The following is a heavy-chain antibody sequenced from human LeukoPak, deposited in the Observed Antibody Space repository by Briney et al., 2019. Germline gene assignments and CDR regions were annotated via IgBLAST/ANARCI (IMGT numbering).Heavy chain of an antibody. D-gene: IGHD2-21*02. Sequence: GGSLRLSCAASGFTFSSYSMNWVRQAPGKGLEWVSSISISSSYIYYADSVKGRFTISRDNAKNSLYLQMNSLRAEDTAVYYCASGLAYYGGDCYGYWGQGTLVTVSS. J-gene: IGHJ4*02. V-gene: IGHV3-21*01. CDR3: ASGLAYYGGDCYGY. CDR1: GFTFSSYS. CDR2: ISISSSYI.